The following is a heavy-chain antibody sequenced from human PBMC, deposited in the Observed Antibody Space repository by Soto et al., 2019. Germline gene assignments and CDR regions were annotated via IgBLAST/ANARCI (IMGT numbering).Heavy chain of an antibody. Sequence: SETLSLTCTVSGGSISSGGYYWSWIRQHPGKGLEWIGYIYYSGSTYYNPSLKSRVTISVDTSKNQFSLKLSSVTAADTAVYYCARYNDFWSGSHGYYGMDVWGQATTVSLSS. CDR1: GGSISSGGYY. D-gene: IGHD3-3*01. CDR3: ARYNDFWSGSHGYYGMDV. J-gene: IGHJ6*02. V-gene: IGHV4-31*03. CDR2: IYYSGST.